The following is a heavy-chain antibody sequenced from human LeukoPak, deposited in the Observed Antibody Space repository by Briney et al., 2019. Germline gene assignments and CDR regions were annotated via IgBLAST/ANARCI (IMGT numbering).Heavy chain of an antibody. J-gene: IGHJ4*02. V-gene: IGHV1-8*03. CDR1: GYTFTSYD. CDR2: MNPNSGNT. D-gene: IGHD3-10*01. CDR3: ARATVFIWSFDY. Sequence: ASVKVSCKASGYTFTSYDINWVRQATGQGLEWMGWMNPNSGNTGYAQKFQGRVTITRNTSISTAYMELSSLRSEDTAVYYCARATVFIWSFDYWGQGTLVTVSS.